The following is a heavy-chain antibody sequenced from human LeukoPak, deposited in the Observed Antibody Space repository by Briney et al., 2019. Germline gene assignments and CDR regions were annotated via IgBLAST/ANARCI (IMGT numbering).Heavy chain of an antibody. CDR3: AREDPTSVYYYGMDV. V-gene: IGHV1-46*01. J-gene: IGHJ6*02. Sequence: ASVTVSCKASGYTFTSYYMHWVRQAPGQGLEWMGLINPSGGSTSYAQKFQGRVTMTRDTSTSTVYMELSSLRSEDTAVYYCAREDPTSVYYYGMDVWGQGTTVTVSS. CDR2: INPSGGST. CDR1: GYTFTSYY.